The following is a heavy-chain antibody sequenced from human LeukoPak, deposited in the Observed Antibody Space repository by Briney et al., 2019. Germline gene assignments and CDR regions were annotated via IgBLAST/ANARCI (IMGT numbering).Heavy chain of an antibody. Sequence: PGGSLRLSCAASGFTFSRYAMSWVRQAPGKGLEWVSAISGSGGSTYYADSVKGRFTISRDNSKNTLYLQMNSLRAEDTAVYYCARGPIVGATHFDYWGQGTLVTVSS. J-gene: IGHJ4*02. CDR2: ISGSGGST. CDR1: GFTFSRYA. V-gene: IGHV3-23*01. CDR3: ARGPIVGATHFDY. D-gene: IGHD1-26*01.